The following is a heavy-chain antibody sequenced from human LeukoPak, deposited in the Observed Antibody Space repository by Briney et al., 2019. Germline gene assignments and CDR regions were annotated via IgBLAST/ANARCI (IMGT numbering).Heavy chain of an antibody. CDR1: GGSISTYY. J-gene: IGHJ5*02. CDR3: ARDPSGSFFNWFDP. Sequence: SETLSLTCTVSGGSISTYYWSWIRQPPGKGLEWIGYIYYSGGTNYNPSLKSRVTISVATSKNQFSLKLRSVTAADTAVYYCARDPSGSFFNWFDPWGQGTLVTVSS. CDR2: IYYSGGT. V-gene: IGHV4-59*01. D-gene: IGHD1-26*01.